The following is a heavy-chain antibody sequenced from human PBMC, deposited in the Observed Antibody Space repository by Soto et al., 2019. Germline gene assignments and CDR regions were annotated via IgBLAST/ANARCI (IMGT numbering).Heavy chain of an antibody. CDR1: GYSFTSYW. D-gene: IGHD6-19*01. V-gene: IGHV5-51*01. CDR3: ERLGIAVDGTFWFDP. Sequence: GESLKISCKGSGYSFTSYWIGWVRQMPGKGLEWMGIIYPGDSDTRYSPSFQGQVTISADKSVSTAYLQWSSLKASDTAMYYCERLGIAVDGTFWFDPWGQGTLVTVSS. CDR2: IYPGDSDT. J-gene: IGHJ5*02.